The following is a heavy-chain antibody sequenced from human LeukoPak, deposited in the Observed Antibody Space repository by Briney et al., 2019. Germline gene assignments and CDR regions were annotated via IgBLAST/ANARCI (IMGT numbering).Heavy chain of an antibody. V-gene: IGHV5-51*01. CDR3: ARLYYYDSSGQNFDY. J-gene: IGHJ4*02. CDR1: GYSFTSYW. Sequence: PGESLKISCKGSGYSFTSYWIGWERQMPGKGLEWMGIIYPGASNTRYSPSFQGQVTISADKSISTAYLQWSSLKASDTAMYYCARLYYYDSSGQNFDYWGQGTLVTVSS. D-gene: IGHD3-22*01. CDR2: IYPGASNT.